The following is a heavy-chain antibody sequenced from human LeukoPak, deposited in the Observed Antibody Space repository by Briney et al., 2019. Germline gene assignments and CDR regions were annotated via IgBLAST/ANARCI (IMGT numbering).Heavy chain of an antibody. CDR1: GFTFSSYA. V-gene: IGHV3-23*01. CDR3: AKDISRSGRWLGVLGY. CDR2: ISGSGGST. D-gene: IGHD5-24*01. Sequence: GGSLRLSCAASGFTFSSYAMSWVRQAPGKGLEWVSAISGSGGSTYYADFVKGRFTISRDNSKNTLYLQMNSLRAEDTAVYYCAKDISRSGRWLGVLGYWGQGTLVTVSS. J-gene: IGHJ4*02.